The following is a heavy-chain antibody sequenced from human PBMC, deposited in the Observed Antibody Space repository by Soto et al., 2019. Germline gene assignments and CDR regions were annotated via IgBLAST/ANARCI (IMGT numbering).Heavy chain of an antibody. CDR2: IYPGDSDT. CDR3: ARLYTGYDPYYYHYGMAV. Sequence: PGESLKISCKGSGYSFTTYWIGWVRQMPGKGLERMGIIYPGDSDTKYSPSFQGQVTISADKSISTAYLQWSSLKASDTAMYYCARLYTGYDPYYYHYGMAVWGQGTSVTVSS. V-gene: IGHV5-51*01. D-gene: IGHD5-12*01. J-gene: IGHJ6*02. CDR1: GYSFTTYW.